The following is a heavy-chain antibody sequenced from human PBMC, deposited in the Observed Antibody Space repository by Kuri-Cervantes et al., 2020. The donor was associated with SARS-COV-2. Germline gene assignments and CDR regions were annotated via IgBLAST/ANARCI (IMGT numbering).Heavy chain of an antibody. CDR2: IYYSGST. Sequence: SETLSLTCTVSGGSISSHYWSWIQQPPGKGLEWIGYIYYSGSTNYNPSLKSRVTISVDTSKNQFSLKLSSVTAADTAVYYCARDPNANHNNWFDPWGQGTLVTVSS. CDR1: GGSISSHY. CDR3: ARDPNANHNNWFDP. V-gene: IGHV4-59*11. J-gene: IGHJ5*02. D-gene: IGHD4/OR15-4a*01.